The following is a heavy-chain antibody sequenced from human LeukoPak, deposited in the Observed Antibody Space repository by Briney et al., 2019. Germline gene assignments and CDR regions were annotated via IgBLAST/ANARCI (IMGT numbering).Heavy chain of an antibody. D-gene: IGHD4-17*01. CDR1: GFTFENYA. J-gene: IGHJ4*02. V-gene: IGHV3-49*04. CDR2: IRSKAYGGTT. Sequence: TLSVSCAASGFTFENYAVSWVRQAPGKGLEWVGFIRSKAYGGTTEYAASVKGRFTISRDDSKSIAYLQMNSLKTEDTAVYYCTRGPLYGDYRFDYWGQGTLVTVSS. CDR3: TRGPLYGDYRFDY.